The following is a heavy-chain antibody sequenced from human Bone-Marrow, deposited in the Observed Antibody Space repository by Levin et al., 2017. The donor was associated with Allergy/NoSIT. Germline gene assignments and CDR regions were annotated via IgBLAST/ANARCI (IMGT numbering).Heavy chain of an antibody. CDR3: ARASNPYFYGSGPADY. J-gene: IGHJ4*02. V-gene: IGHV3-33*01. D-gene: IGHD3-10*01. CDR2: IWYDGSNE. CDR1: GFSPSSFG. Sequence: GGSLRLSCVASGFSPSSFGMHWVRQAPGKGLEWVAVIWYDGSNENYADSVKGRFTISRDNSKNTLYLEMNRLSVDDTAVYYCARASNPYFYGSGPADYWGQGILVTVSS.